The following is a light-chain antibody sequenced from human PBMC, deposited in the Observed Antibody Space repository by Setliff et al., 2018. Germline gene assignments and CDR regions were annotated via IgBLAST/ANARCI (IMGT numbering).Light chain of an antibody. CDR2: AVN. Sequence: QSVLTQPASVSGSPGQSTTISCTGSSSDLGDNNFVSWYQQHPGKAPKLLFYAVNKRPSGVSNRFSASKSANTASLTISGLQAEDEADYYCNSYTTSNTYVFGTGTKVTVL. V-gene: IGLV2-14*01. CDR3: NSYTTSNTYV. CDR1: SSDLGDNNF. J-gene: IGLJ1*01.